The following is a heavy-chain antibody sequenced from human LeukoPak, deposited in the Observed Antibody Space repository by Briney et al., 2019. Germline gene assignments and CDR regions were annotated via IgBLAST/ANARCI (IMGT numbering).Heavy chain of an antibody. Sequence: ASVKVSCKASGYTFTNYAIRWVRQAPGQRVEWMGWINAENGNTKYSQKFQGRVTVTRDTSASTAYMELSSLRSEDTAVYYCARDSGYRSGWSLDYWGQGTLVTVSS. CDR1: GYTFTNYA. J-gene: IGHJ4*02. D-gene: IGHD6-19*01. CDR2: INAENGNT. CDR3: ARDSGYRSGWSLDY. V-gene: IGHV1-3*01.